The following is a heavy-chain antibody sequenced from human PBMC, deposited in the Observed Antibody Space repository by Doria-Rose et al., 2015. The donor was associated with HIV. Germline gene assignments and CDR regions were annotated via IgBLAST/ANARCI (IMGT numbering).Heavy chain of an antibody. CDR2: FSWDSGAK. Sequence: VQLQESGGGLVQPGRSLRPSCVGSGFSFESYAMHWVRLAPGKGLEWVAGFSWDSGAKGNADSVEGRFTISRDNAKKSVYLEMRSLRPEDTAFYYCAKAPIIGPKYYFYMDVWGKGTSVTVSS. D-gene: IGHD3-3*01. J-gene: IGHJ6*03. V-gene: IGHV3-9*01. CDR1: GFSFESYA. CDR3: AKAPIIGPKYYFYMDV.